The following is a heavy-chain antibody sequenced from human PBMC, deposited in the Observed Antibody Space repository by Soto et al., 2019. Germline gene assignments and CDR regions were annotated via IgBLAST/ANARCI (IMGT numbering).Heavy chain of an antibody. CDR3: ARGDGDVLKRYYYYGMDG. CDR1: GGSISSYY. D-gene: IGHD4-17*01. Sequence: PSETLSLTCTVSGGSISSYYWSWIRQPPGKGLEWIGYIYYSGSTNYNPSLKSRVTISVDTSKNQFSLKLSSVTAADTAVYYCARGDGDVLKRYYYYGMDGWGQGTTVTVSS. V-gene: IGHV4-59*01. J-gene: IGHJ6*02. CDR2: IYYSGST.